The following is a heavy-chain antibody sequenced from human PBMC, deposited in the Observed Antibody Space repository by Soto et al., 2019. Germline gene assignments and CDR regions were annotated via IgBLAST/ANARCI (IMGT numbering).Heavy chain of an antibody. CDR1: GFTFSSYG. CDR3: AKEGPDGIAARPHYFDY. D-gene: IGHD6-6*01. CDR2: ISYDGSNK. J-gene: IGHJ4*02. Sequence: LRLSCAASGFTFSSYGMHWVRQAPGKGLEWVAVISYDGSNKYYADSVKGRFTISRDNSKNTLYLQMNSLRAEDTAVYYCAKEGPDGIAARPHYFDYWGQGTLVTVSS. V-gene: IGHV3-30*18.